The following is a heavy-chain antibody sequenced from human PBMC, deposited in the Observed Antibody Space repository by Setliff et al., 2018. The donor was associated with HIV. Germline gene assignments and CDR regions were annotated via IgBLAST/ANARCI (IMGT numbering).Heavy chain of an antibody. V-gene: IGHV1-2*02. CDR1: GYSFTDYF. CDR3: ARVGNNRLQFFDH. J-gene: IGHJ4*02. D-gene: IGHD5-12*01. Sequence: ASVKVSCKASGYSFTDYFMHWVRQAPGQGLEWMGWISPDNGDTTTAQRFQGRVTITADTSASTMYMELSSLRSEDTAVYYCARVGNNRLQFFDHWGQGTLVTVSS. CDR2: ISPDNGDT.